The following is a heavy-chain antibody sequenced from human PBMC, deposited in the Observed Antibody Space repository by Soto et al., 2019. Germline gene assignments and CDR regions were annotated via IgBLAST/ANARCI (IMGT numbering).Heavy chain of an antibody. V-gene: IGHV4-61*05. Sequence: SETLSLTCTVSGGSISSSSYYWSWIRQPPGKGLEWIGYIYYSGSTKYNPSLKSRVTISVDTSKNQFSLNLSSVTAADTAVYYCARRYSSGFDYWGQGTLVTVSS. D-gene: IGHD6-19*01. CDR2: IYYSGST. CDR3: ARRYSSGFDY. J-gene: IGHJ4*02. CDR1: GGSISSSSYY.